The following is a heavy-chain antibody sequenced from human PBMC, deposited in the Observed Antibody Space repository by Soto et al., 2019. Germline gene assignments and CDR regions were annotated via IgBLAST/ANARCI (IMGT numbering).Heavy chain of an antibody. D-gene: IGHD2-15*01. CDR3: ARGQVVVAATLYYYYYYYMDV. Sequence: GGSLRLSCAASGFTFSSYGMHWVRQAPGEGLEWVAVIWYDGSNKYYADSVKGRFTISRDNSKNTLYLQMNSLRAEDTAVYYCARGQVVVAATLYYYYYYYMDVWGKGTTVTVSS. V-gene: IGHV3-33*01. CDR1: GFTFSSYG. CDR2: IWYDGSNK. J-gene: IGHJ6*03.